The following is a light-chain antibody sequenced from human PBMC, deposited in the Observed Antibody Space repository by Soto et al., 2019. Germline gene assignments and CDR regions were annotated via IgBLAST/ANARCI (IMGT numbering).Light chain of an antibody. CDR3: GSYAVRITLV. CDR1: SSDVGSYNL. Sequence: QSALTQPASVSGSPGQSITISCTGTSSDVGSYNLVSWYQQHPGKAPKLMIYEVTERPSGVSDRISGSKSGNTASLTISGLQAEDEADYYCGSYAVRITLVFGGGTKLTVL. CDR2: EVT. J-gene: IGLJ2*01. V-gene: IGLV2-23*02.